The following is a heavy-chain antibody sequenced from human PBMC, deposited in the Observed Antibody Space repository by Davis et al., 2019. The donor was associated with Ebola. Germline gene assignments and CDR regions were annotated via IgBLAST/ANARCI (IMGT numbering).Heavy chain of an antibody. CDR3: VREWFGETD. J-gene: IGHJ4*02. CDR2: ISGGSSRK. CDR1: GFTFSNYD. V-gene: IGHV3-48*02. D-gene: IGHD3-10*01. Sequence: PGGSLRLSCAASGFTFSNYDMNWVRQAPGKGLEWVSNISGGSSRKSYADSVKGRFTISRDNAKNSLYLQMNSLGDEDTAVYYCVREWFGETDWGQGTLVTVSS.